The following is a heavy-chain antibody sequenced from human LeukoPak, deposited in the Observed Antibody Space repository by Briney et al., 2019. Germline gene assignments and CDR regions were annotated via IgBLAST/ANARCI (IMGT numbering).Heavy chain of an antibody. CDR3: ARPGGGCFDY. CDR1: GGSISSSSYY. J-gene: IGHJ4*02. Sequence: SETLSLTCTVSGGSISSSSYYWGWIRQPPGKGLEWIGSIYYSGSTYYNPSLKSRVTISVDTSKNQFSLKLSSVTAADTAVYYCARPGGGCFDYWGQGTLVTVSS. D-gene: IGHD1-26*01. CDR2: IYYSGST. V-gene: IGHV4-39*01.